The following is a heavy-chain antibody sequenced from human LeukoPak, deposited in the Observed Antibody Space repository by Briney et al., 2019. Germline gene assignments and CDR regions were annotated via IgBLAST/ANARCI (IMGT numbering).Heavy chain of an antibody. J-gene: IGHJ4*02. CDR2: IYSGGST. V-gene: IGHV3-66*01. CDR3: ARVSLPIAAYFDY. CDR1: GFTVSSNY. D-gene: IGHD6-13*01. Sequence: GRSLRLSCAASGFTVSSNYMSWVRQAPGKGLEWVSVIYSGGSTYYADSVRGRFTISRDNSKNTLYLQMNSLRAEDTAVYYCARVSLPIAAYFDYWGQGTLVTVSS.